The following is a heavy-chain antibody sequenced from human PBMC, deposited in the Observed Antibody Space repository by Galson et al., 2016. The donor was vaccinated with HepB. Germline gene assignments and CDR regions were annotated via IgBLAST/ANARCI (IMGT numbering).Heavy chain of an antibody. CDR3: ARWAVGDGDVIIIPAVGWFDP. CDR1: GYNFNNYW. D-gene: IGHD3-16*02. V-gene: IGHV5-51*01. J-gene: IGHJ5*02. Sequence: QSGAEVKKPGESLKISCKGSGYNFNNYWIGWLRQLPGKGLECMGIIHPGNSDIRYRPSFAGQVTISADKSSTTAYLDFIALKSSDTGIYYCARWAVGDGDVIIIPAVGWFDPWGQGTLVIVSS. CDR2: IHPGNSDI.